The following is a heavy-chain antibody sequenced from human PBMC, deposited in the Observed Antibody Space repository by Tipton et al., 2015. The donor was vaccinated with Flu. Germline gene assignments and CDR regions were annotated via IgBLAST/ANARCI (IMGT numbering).Heavy chain of an antibody. J-gene: IGHJ6*02. CDR2: IYYSGST. V-gene: IGHV4-31*03. Sequence: TLSLTCTVSGGSISSGGYRWSWIRQHPGKGLEWIGYIYYSGSTYYNPSLKSRVTISVDTSKNQFSLKLSSVTAADTAVYYCARSNSGWFYSSYGMDVWGQGTTVTVSS. D-gene: IGHD6-19*01. CDR1: GGSISSGGYR. CDR3: ARSNSGWFYSSYGMDV.